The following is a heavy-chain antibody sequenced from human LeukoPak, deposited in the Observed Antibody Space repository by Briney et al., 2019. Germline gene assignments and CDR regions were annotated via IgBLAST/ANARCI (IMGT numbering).Heavy chain of an antibody. CDR1: GFTFGGYN. J-gene: IGHJ4*02. V-gene: IGHV3-48*01. D-gene: IGHD3-3*01. CDR2: ISLSGSKI. CDR3: ARDITIFGVIINFDY. Sequence: GGSLRLSCAASGFTFGGYNMNWVRQAPGKGLEWVSYISLSGSKIDYADSVKGRSTISRDNAKNSLYLQMNSLRAEDTGVYYCARDITIFGVIINFDYWGRGTLVTVSS.